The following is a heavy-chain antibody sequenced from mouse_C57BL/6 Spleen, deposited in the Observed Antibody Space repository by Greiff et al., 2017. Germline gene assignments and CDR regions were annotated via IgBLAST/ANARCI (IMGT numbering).Heavy chain of an antibody. D-gene: IGHD2-1*01. CDR2: ISSGSSTI. CDR3: GRGRDLLRYFDV. CDR1: GFTFSDYG. V-gene: IGHV5-17*01. Sequence: EVHLVESGGGLVKPGGSLKLSCAASGFTFSDYGMHWVRQAPEKGLEWVAYISSGSSTIYYADTVKGRFTLSRDNAKNTLFLQMTSLMSEDTAMYYCGRGRDLLRYFDVWGTGTTVTVSS. J-gene: IGHJ1*03.